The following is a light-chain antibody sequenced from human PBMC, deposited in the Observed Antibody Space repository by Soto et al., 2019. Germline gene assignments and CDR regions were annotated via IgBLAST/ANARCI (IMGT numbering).Light chain of an antibody. CDR3: TQISPFPLT. CDR2: KIS. V-gene: IGKV2-24*01. CDR1: QSLVHSDGNTY. Sequence: EIVLTQTPLSSPVTLGQPASISCRSSQSLVHSDGNTYLSWLHLGPGQPPRLLIDKISNRFSVVTDRFSGSGAGTYFTLKITRVDDGEIATYYCTQISPFPLTFGGGPKVEI. J-gene: IGKJ4*01.